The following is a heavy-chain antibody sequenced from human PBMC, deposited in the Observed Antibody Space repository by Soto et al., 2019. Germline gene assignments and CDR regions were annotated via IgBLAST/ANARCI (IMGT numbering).Heavy chain of an antibody. CDR2: IYYSEST. J-gene: IGHJ6*02. CDR1: GGSISSYY. V-gene: IGHV4-59*08. CDR3: ARLNGYCISTNCHGYYGMDV. D-gene: IGHD2-2*03. Sequence: SETLSLTCTVSGGSISSYYWSWIRQPPGKGLEWIGNIYYSESTNYNPSLLSRVTISVDTSKNEFSLKLSSVTAADTAVYYCARLNGYCISTNCHGYYGMDVWGQGTTVTVSS.